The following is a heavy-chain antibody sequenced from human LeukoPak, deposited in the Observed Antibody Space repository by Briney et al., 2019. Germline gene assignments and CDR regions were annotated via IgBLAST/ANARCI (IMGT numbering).Heavy chain of an antibody. CDR3: ARIGYNSPATYDY. CDR1: GFTFSTYP. Sequence: RGSLRLSCAASGFTFSTYPMEWVRQAPGKGLEYVSGISSNGGSTYYANSVKGRFTISRDNSKNTLYLQMGSLRAEDMAVYYCARIGYNSPATYDYWGQGTLVTVSS. J-gene: IGHJ4*02. V-gene: IGHV3-64*01. CDR2: ISSNGGST. D-gene: IGHD1-14*01.